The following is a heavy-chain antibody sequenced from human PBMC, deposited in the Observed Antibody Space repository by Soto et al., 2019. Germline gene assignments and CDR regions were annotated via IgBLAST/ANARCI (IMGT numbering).Heavy chain of an antibody. CDR3: ARDLTIVPATHPRLENYGMDV. Sequence: QVQLVQSAGEVKKPGASVKVSCKASGYSFTSYGISWVRRAPGQGLEWMGWISPYNGHTQFVERFQVRVTMTTDTSTKTAYMELRNLRSDDTAHYYCARDLTIVPATHPRLENYGMDVWGQGTTVIVSS. D-gene: IGHD2-2*01. J-gene: IGHJ6*02. V-gene: IGHV1-18*01. CDR1: GYSFTSYG. CDR2: ISPYNGHT.